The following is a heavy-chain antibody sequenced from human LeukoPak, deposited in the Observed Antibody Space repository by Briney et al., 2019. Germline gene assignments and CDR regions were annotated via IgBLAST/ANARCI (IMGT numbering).Heavy chain of an antibody. J-gene: IGHJ4*02. V-gene: IGHV1-46*01. D-gene: IGHD1-7*01. CDR2: INPSGGST. CDR3: ARTGPYNWNYYYFDY. CDR1: GYTFTSYY. Sequence: ASVKVSYRASGYTFTSYYMHWVRQAPGQGLEWRGIINPSGGSTSYAQKFQGRVTMTRDTSTSTVYMELSSLRSEDTAVYYCARTGPYNWNYYYFDYWGQGTLVTVSS.